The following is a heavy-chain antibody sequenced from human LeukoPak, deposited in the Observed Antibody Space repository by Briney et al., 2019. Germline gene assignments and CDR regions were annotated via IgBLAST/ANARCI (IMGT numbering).Heavy chain of an antibody. CDR2: IRSKANSYAT. D-gene: IGHD6-13*01. CDR3: TRRGASKYSSSWFDY. Sequence: GGSLRLSCAASGFTFSGSAMHWVRQASGKGLEWVGRIRSKANSYATAYAASVKGRFTISRDDSKNTAYLQMNSLKTEDTAVYYCTRRGASKYSSSWFDYWGQGTLVTVSS. CDR1: GFTFSGSA. J-gene: IGHJ4*02. V-gene: IGHV3-73*01.